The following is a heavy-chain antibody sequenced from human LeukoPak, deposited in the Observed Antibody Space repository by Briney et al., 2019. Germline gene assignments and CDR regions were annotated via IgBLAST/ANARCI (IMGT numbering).Heavy chain of an antibody. J-gene: IGHJ4*02. Sequence: SVKVSCKASNYTFTSYGISWVRQAPGRGLEWMGGIIPISGTTHYAQKFQGRVTITTESTTTTYMELSSLRSEDTAVYFCARDPRGYSYGNRPLLEYWGQGTLVTVTS. CDR3: ARDPRGYSYGNRPLLEY. CDR1: NYTFTSYG. D-gene: IGHD5-18*01. CDR2: IIPISGTT. V-gene: IGHV1-69*05.